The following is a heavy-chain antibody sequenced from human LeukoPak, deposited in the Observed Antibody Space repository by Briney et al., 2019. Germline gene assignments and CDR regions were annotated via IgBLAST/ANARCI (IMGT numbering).Heavy chain of an antibody. V-gene: IGHV3-33*08. CDR1: GFTFSNYG. CDR3: ARSYCSSTSCYADY. CDR2: IWYDGSNK. J-gene: IGHJ4*02. D-gene: IGHD2-2*01. Sequence: GGSLRLSCVASGFTFSNYGMHWVRQVPGKGLEWVAVIWYDGSNKYYADSVKGRFTISRDNSKNTLYLQMNSLRAEDTAVYYCARSYCSSTSCYADYWGQGTLVTVSS.